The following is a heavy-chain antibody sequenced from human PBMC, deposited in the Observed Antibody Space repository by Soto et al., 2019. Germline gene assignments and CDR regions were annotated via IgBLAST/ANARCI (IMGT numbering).Heavy chain of an antibody. CDR2: INPKSRGT. V-gene: IGHV1-2*02. J-gene: IGHJ5*02. CDR1: GYTFTDYF. CDR3: ARVTLKAGNWFDP. Sequence: ASVKVSCKTSGYTFTDYFIHWVRQAPGQGFEWMGWINPKSRGTNYAQKFQGRVTMTRDTSNSTAYMELRGLTSDDTAVYYCARVTLKAGNWFDPWGQGTLVTVSS.